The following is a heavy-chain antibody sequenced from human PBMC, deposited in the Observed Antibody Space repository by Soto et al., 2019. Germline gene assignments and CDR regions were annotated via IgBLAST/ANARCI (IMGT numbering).Heavy chain of an antibody. J-gene: IGHJ4*02. D-gene: IGHD6-19*01. Sequence: PSETLSLTCIVSGGSINNFYWSWIRQPPGKGLEWIGYVYSGGSTKYNPSLKSQVTISVDTSKNQFSLKLTSVTAADTAVYYCARGDRRVAVAGTFDSWGQGTLVTVSS. V-gene: IGHV4-59*01. CDR2: VYSGGST. CDR1: GGSINNFY. CDR3: ARGDRRVAVAGTFDS.